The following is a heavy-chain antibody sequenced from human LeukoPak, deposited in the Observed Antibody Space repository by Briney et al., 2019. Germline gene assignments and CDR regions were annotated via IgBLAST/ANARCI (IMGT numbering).Heavy chain of an antibody. Sequence: PSETLSLTCAVYGGSFSNYYWNWLPQPPGKGLQWIGEINHSGSTNYNPSLNSRVIMSVETTKNKFSLKLSSVPAADTAVYYCARLGTQSGYSYGRHFDSWGQGTLVAVSS. J-gene: IGHJ4*02. CDR1: GGSFSNYY. V-gene: IGHV4-34*01. CDR2: INHSGST. CDR3: ARLGTQSGYSYGRHFDS. D-gene: IGHD5-18*01.